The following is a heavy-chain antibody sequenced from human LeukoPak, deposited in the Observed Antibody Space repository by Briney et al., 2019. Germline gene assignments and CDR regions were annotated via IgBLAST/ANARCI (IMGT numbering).Heavy chain of an antibody. J-gene: IGHJ4*02. Sequence: SETLSLTCTVSGGSISSGGYYWSWIRQHPGKGLEWIGYIYYSGSTYYNPSLKSRVTISVDTSKNQFSLKLSSATAADTAVYYCARGFKTAMVLLWCQGTLVTVSS. CDR1: GGSISSGGYY. CDR3: ARGFKTAMVLL. CDR2: IYYSGST. V-gene: IGHV4-31*03. D-gene: IGHD5-18*01.